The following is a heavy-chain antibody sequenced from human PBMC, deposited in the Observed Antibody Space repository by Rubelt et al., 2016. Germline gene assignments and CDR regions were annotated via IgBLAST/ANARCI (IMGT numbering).Heavy chain of an antibody. Sequence: QVQLQESGPGLVKSSETLSLTCSVTGDSVNTPTYYWSWIRQSPGRGLEWIGYIYYSGSTYYNPSLKSRFTISVDTSKNQFSLKVDAVTAAETAVYYRARTDRYYSDYWGQGTLVTVSS. V-gene: IGHV4-31*03. J-gene: IGHJ4*02. CDR1: GDSVNTPTYY. CDR3: ARTDRYYSDY. D-gene: IGHD1-14*01. CDR2: IYYSGST.